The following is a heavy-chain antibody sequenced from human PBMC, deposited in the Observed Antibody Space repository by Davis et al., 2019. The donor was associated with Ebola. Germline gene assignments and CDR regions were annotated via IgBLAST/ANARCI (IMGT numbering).Heavy chain of an antibody. V-gene: IGHV1-18*01. CDR1: GYIFMTYG. D-gene: IGHD6-13*01. Sequence: ASVKVSCKASGYIFMTYGISWVRQAPGQGLEWMGWISTYDGSTNYAERLQGRVTMTTDTSTSTAYMELRSLSSDDTAVYYCTRDTEVPLGQQRSDYWGQGTLITVSS. J-gene: IGHJ4*02. CDR3: TRDTEVPLGQQRSDY. CDR2: ISTYDGST.